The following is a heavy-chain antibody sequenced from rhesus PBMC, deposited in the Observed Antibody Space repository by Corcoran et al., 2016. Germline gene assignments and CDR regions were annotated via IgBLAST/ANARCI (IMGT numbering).Heavy chain of an antibody. Sequence: QLQLQESGPGLVKPSETLSVTCAVSGGSISSSYWSWIRQPPGKGLEWIGYIYGSGSSTNYNPSLKSRVTLSVDTSKSQLSLKLSSVTAADTAVYYCAREDNFYGLDSWGQGVVVTVSS. CDR2: IYGSGSST. D-gene: IGHD1-26*01. CDR1: GGSISSSY. CDR3: AREDNFYGLDS. V-gene: IGHV4-169*02. J-gene: IGHJ6*01.